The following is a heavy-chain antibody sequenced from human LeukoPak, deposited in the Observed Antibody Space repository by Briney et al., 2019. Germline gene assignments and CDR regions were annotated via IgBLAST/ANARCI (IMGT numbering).Heavy chain of an antibody. CDR2: ITHRGFT. Sequence: SETLSLTCAVYGGSFSDYYWSWIRRSPGRGLEWIGEITHRGFTNYNPSLKSRVAFSMDMSKSQVSLRVTSVTTADTAVYYCARGDRNTVTRSRPRPYFDFWGQGTLVTVHS. CDR1: GGSFSDYY. CDR3: ARGDRNTVTRSRPRPYFDF. V-gene: IGHV4-34*01. D-gene: IGHD4-17*01. J-gene: IGHJ4*02.